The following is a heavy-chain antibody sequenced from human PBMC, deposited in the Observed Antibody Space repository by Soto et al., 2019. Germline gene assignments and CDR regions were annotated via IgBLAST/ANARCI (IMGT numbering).Heavy chain of an antibody. CDR3: ARGGITMVRGVIPGPYYYYYYGMDV. V-gene: IGHV4-34*01. D-gene: IGHD3-10*01. J-gene: IGHJ6*02. Sequence: SETLSLTCAVYGGSFSGYYWSWIRQPPGKGLEWIGEINHSGSTNYNPSLKSRVTISVDTSRNQFSLKLSSVTAADTAVYYCARGGITMVRGVIPGPYYYYYYGMDVWGQGTTVTVSS. CDR2: INHSGST. CDR1: GGSFSGYY.